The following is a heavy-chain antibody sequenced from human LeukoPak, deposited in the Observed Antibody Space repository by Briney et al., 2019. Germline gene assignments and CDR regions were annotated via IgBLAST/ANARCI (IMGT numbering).Heavy chain of an antibody. V-gene: IGHV3-30*18. CDR1: GFTFSSYA. CDR2: ISYDGSNK. J-gene: IGHJ4*02. Sequence: PGRSLRLSCAASGFTFSSYAMNWVRQAPGKGLEWVAVISYDGSNKYYGDSVKGRFTISRDNSKNTLYLQMDSLRAEDTAVYYCAKDAGILRYFDWYLEFWGQGSLVTVSS. CDR3: AKDAGILRYFDWYLEF. D-gene: IGHD3-9*01.